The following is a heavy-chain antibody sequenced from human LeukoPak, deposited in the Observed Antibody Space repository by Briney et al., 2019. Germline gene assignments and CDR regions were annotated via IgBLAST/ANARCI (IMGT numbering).Heavy chain of an antibody. V-gene: IGHV3-21*01. CDR2: ISSSSSYI. D-gene: IGHD2/OR15-2a*01. J-gene: IGHJ1*01. CDR3: ARDLPWNHHNSAEYFHH. CDR1: GFAFSSYS. Sequence: GGSLRLSCAASGFAFSSYSMNWVRQAPGKGLEWVSSISSSSSYIYYADSVKGRFTISRDNAKNSLYLQMNSLRAEDTAVYYCARDLPWNHHNSAEYFHHWGQGTLLIVSS.